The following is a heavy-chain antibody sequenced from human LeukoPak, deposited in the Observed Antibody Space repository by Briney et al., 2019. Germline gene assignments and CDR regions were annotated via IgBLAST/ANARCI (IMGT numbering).Heavy chain of an antibody. CDR3: AKAVSSKDYFDY. J-gene: IGHJ4*02. Sequence: AGGSLRLSCAASGFTFSSYDMSWVRQAPGKGLEWVSAISGSGGSTYYADSVKGRFTISRDNSKNTLYLQMNSLRAEDTAVYYCAKAVSSKDYFDYWGQGTLVTVSS. D-gene: IGHD6-6*01. V-gene: IGHV3-23*01. CDR1: GFTFSSYD. CDR2: ISGSGGST.